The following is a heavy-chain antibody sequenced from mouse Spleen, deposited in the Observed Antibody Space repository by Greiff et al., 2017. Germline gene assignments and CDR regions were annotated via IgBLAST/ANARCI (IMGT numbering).Heavy chain of an antibody. Sequence: VQLKQSGAELVRPGALVKLSCKASGFNIKDYYMHWVKQRPEQGLEWIGWIDPENGNTIYDPKFQGKASITADTSSNTAYLQLSSLTSEDTAVYYCAPYYGSSSLAYWGQGTLVTVSA. CDR1: GFNIKDYY. V-gene: IGHV14-1*02. J-gene: IGHJ3*01. D-gene: IGHD1-1*01. CDR3: APYYGSSSLAY. CDR2: IDPENGNT.